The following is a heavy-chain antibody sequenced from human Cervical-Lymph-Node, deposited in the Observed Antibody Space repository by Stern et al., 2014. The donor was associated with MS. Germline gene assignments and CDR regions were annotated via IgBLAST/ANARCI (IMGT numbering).Heavy chain of an antibody. CDR3: AKVYGSGPFDY. Sequence: EVHLVESRGTLVQPGGSLRLSCAASGFTFSSYAMSWVRQAPGKGLEWVSVISGSDGSTFYADSVKGRFTISRDNSKNTLFLQMNSLRAEDTAVYYCAKVYGSGPFDYWGQGTLVTVSS. V-gene: IGHV3-23*04. J-gene: IGHJ4*02. CDR1: GFTFSSYA. CDR2: ISGSDGST. D-gene: IGHD6-19*01.